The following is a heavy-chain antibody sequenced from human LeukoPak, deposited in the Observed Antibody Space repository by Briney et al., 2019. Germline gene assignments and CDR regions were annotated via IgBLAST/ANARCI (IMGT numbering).Heavy chain of an antibody. CDR1: GFTVSSNY. J-gene: IGHJ4*02. V-gene: IGHV3-53*01. CDR2: IYSGGSK. CDR3: ARDSQEGYFDY. Sequence: QAGGSLRLSCAASGFTVSSNYMSWVRQAPGKGLEWVSVIYSGGSKYYAGSVKGRFTISRDNSKNTLYLQMNSLRAEDTAVYYCARDSQEGYFDYWGQGTLVTVSS.